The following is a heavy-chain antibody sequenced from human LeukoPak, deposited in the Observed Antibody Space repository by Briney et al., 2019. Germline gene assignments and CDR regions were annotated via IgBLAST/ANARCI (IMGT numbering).Heavy chain of an antibody. V-gene: IGHV1-2*02. CDR1: GYTFTGYY. CDR3: ARGEITMVRGVIIRSDAFDI. Sequence: ASVKVSCKASGYTFTGYYMHWVRQAPGQGLEWMGWINPNSGGTNYAQKFQGRVTMTRGTSISTAYMELSRLRSDDTAVYYCARGEITMVRGVIIRSDAFDIWGQGTMVTVSS. D-gene: IGHD3-10*01. J-gene: IGHJ3*02. CDR2: INPNSGGT.